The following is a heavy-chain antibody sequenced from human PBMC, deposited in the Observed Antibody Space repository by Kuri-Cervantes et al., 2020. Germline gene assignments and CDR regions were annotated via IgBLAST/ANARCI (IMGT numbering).Heavy chain of an antibody. V-gene: IGHV3-21*01. J-gene: IGHJ4*02. Sequence: GGSLRLSCAASGFTFSDYTLNWVRQAPGKGLEWVSSISSSSSYIYYADSVKGRFTISRDNAKNSLYLQMNSLRAEDTAVYYCARGGYSGYDWRYYFDYWGQGTLVTVSS. CDR2: ISSSSSYI. D-gene: IGHD5-12*01. CDR1: GFTFSDYT. CDR3: ARGGYSGYDWRYYFDY.